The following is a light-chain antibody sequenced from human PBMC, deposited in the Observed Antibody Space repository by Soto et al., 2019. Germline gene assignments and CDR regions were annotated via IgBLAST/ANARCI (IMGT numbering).Light chain of an antibody. J-gene: IGKJ4*01. CDR2: GAS. CDR3: QQYRYSLS. V-gene: IGKV3-20*01. Sequence: EIVLAQSPGTLSLSRGERVTLSCRASQSVPSNYVAWYQQKPGQAPRLLIYGASSRATAIPDRFSGSGSGTGFNLTISRLEHEGSAVYYCQQYRYSLSVGGGTKVDIK. CDR1: QSVPSNY.